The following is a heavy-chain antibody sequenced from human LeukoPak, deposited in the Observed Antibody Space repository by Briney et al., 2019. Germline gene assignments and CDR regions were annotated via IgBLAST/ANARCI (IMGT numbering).Heavy chain of an antibody. CDR2: MQYDGSIK. CDR3: ANLLRWEPY. Sequence: PGGSLRLSCAASGFTFSSYDMHWVRQAPGKGLEWVAFMQYDGSIKYYADSVKGRFTISRDNSQNTLYLQMNSLRAEDTAVYYCANLLRWEPYWGQGTLVTVSS. D-gene: IGHD4-23*01. V-gene: IGHV3-30*02. J-gene: IGHJ4*02. CDR1: GFTFSSYD.